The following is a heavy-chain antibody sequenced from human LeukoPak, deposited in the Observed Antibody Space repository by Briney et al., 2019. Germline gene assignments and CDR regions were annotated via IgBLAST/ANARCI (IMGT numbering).Heavy chain of an antibody. D-gene: IGHD5-12*01. J-gene: IGHJ6*02. CDR3: AKGIGYSGYDYTYYYYGMDV. CDR2: ISYDGSNK. Sequence: GRSLRLSCAASGFTFSSYSMHWVRQAPGKGLEWVAVISYDGSNKYYADSVKGRFTISRDNSKNTLYLQMNSLRAEDTAVYYCAKGIGYSGYDYTYYYYGMDVWGQGTTVTVSS. V-gene: IGHV3-30*18. CDR1: GFTFSSYS.